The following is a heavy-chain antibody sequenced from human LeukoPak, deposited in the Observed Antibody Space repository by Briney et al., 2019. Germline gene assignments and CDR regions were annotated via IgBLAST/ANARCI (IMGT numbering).Heavy chain of an antibody. CDR1: GFTFSSYG. J-gene: IGHJ6*02. V-gene: IGHV3-30*18. CDR2: ISYDGSNK. D-gene: IGHD5-18*01. Sequence: GRSLRLSCAASGFTFSSYGMHWVRQAPGKGLEWVAVISYDGSNKYYADSVKGRFTISRDNSKNTLYLQMNSLRAEDTAVYYCAKDLSGYSYGPIPYYYYGMDVWGQGTTVTVSS. CDR3: AKDLSGYSYGPIPYYYYGMDV.